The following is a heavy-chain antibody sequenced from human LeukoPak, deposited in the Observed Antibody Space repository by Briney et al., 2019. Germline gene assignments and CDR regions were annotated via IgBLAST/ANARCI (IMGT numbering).Heavy chain of an antibody. CDR1: GFTFRNYW. CDR2: IHKDGSER. V-gene: IGHV3-7*05. CDR3: VRGSSGTVVRGVAWAWFDP. Sequence: GGSLRLSCVASGFTFRNYWMTWVRQAPGKGLEWVANIHKDGSERYFVPSVRGRFTISRDNDKDSLYLQMSSLRAEDTAVYYCVRGSSGTVVRGVAWAWFDPWGQGTLVTVSS. J-gene: IGHJ5*02. D-gene: IGHD3-10*01.